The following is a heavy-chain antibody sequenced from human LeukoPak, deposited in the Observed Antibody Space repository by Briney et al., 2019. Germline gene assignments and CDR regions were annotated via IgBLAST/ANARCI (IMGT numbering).Heavy chain of an antibody. D-gene: IGHD6-13*01. Sequence: ASVKVSCKVSAYTLTELSMHWVRQAPGKGLEWMGGFDPEDGETVYAQKLQGRVTMTTDTSTSTAYMELRSLRSDDTAVYYCARVFSSSLYLEAIDCWGQGTLVTVSS. J-gene: IGHJ4*02. CDR2: FDPEDGET. CDR1: AYTLTELS. V-gene: IGHV1-24*01. CDR3: ARVFSSSLYLEAIDC.